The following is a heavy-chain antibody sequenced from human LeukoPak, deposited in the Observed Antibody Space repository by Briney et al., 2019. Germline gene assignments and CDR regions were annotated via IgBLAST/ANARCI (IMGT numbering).Heavy chain of an antibody. D-gene: IGHD6-19*01. Sequence: GGSLRLSCAASGFTFSSYAMSWVRQAPGKGLEWVSSIISSSSYIYYADSVKGRFTISRDNAKNSLYLQMNSLRAEDTAVYYCARVAGYSSGWYYFDYWGQGTLVTVSS. CDR1: GFTFSSYA. J-gene: IGHJ4*02. V-gene: IGHV3-21*01. CDR2: IISSSSYI. CDR3: ARVAGYSSGWYYFDY.